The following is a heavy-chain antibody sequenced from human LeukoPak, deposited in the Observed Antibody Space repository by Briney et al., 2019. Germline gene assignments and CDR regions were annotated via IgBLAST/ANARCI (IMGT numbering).Heavy chain of an antibody. J-gene: IGHJ4*02. CDR1: GFVFSDYG. CDR2: ISYDGSHV. Sequence: GRSLRLSCAVSGFVFSDYGMHWVRQAPGKGLEWVAVISYDGSHVYYADSVKGRFTISRDNSKNTLYLQMNSLRAEDTAVYYCAKSNSGWYAPPSDWGQGTLVTVSS. D-gene: IGHD6-19*01. V-gene: IGHV3-30*18. CDR3: AKSNSGWYAPPSD.